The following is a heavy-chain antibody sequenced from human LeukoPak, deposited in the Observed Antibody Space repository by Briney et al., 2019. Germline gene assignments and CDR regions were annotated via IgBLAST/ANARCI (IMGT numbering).Heavy chain of an antibody. J-gene: IGHJ3*02. Sequence: GGSLRLSCAASGFIVSGDFMSWVRQAPGKGLEWVSVIYSDGSTYYADFVEGRFTISRDNSKNTLYLQMNSLRAEDTAVYYCAKDLYAFDIWGQGTMVTVSS. CDR3: AKDLYAFDI. CDR1: GFIVSGDF. V-gene: IGHV3-53*01. CDR2: IYSDGST.